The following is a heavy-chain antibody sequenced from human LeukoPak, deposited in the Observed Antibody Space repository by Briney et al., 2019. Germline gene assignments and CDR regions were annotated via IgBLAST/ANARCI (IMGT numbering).Heavy chain of an antibody. D-gene: IGHD3-10*01. CDR2: IYPGDSDT. Sequence: GESLKISCKGSGYTFTSYWIGWVRQMPGKGLEWMGIIYPGDSDTTYSPSFQGQVTISADKSISTAYVQWSSLKASDSAIYYCAGRGRGGSGFEDAFDIWGQGTMVTVSS. V-gene: IGHV5-51*01. CDR1: GYTFTSYW. CDR3: AGRGRGGSGFEDAFDI. J-gene: IGHJ3*02.